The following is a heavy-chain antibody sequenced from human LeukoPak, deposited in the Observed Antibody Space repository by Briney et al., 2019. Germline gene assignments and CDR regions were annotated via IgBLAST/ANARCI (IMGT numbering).Heavy chain of an antibody. V-gene: IGHV3-11*01. CDR3: ARVPPDDYGDYYYFDY. D-gene: IGHD4-17*01. Sequence: GGSLRLSCAASGFTFSDSYMAWVRQAPGKGVEWVAYISGSGHDINYSESAKGRFTISRDNAKNSLYLQMSSLRVEDTALYYCARVPPDDYGDYYYFDYWGQGTLVTVSS. CDR2: ISGSGHDI. J-gene: IGHJ4*02. CDR1: GFTFSDSY.